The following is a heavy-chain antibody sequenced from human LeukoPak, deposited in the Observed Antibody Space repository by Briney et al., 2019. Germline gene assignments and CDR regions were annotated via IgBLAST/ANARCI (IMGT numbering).Heavy chain of an antibody. J-gene: IGHJ5*02. CDR3: ARRMGVPNNWSDP. D-gene: IGHD2-2*01. Sequence: SETLSLTCAVYGGSFSSYYWSWIRQPPGKGLEWIGYIYYSGSTNYNPSLKSRVTISVDTSKNQFSLKLSSVTAADTAVYYCARRMGVPNNWSDPWGQGTLVTVSS. CDR1: GGSFSSYY. V-gene: IGHV4-59*01. CDR2: IYYSGST.